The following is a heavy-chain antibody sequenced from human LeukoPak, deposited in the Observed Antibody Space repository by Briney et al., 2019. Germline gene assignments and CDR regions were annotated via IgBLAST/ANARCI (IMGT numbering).Heavy chain of an antibody. Sequence: GGSLRLSCAASGFTFSSYGMHWVRQAPGKGLEWVAIISYDGSNKYYADSVKGRFTISRDNSKNTLYLQMNSLRAEDTAVYYCAKRFYYGSGTSPGFDYWGQGTLVTVSS. D-gene: IGHD3-10*01. CDR1: GFTFSSYG. V-gene: IGHV3-30*18. CDR3: AKRFYYGSGTSPGFDY. J-gene: IGHJ4*02. CDR2: ISYDGSNK.